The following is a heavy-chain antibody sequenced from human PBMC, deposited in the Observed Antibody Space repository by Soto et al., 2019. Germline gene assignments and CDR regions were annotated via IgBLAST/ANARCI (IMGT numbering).Heavy chain of an antibody. CDR2: IYYGGTS. CDR1: GGSISINTYY. D-gene: IGHD1-26*01. V-gene: IGHV4-39*01. J-gene: IGHJ4*01. CDR3: ARGEQYSGRIFDY. Sequence: SSETLSLTCTVSGGSISINTYYWGRIRQPPGKGLEWIGSIYYGGTSYYNSSLKSRVTLSVDTSKNQLSLQLNSVTPEDTAVYFCARGEQYSGRIFDYWGQGTLVTVSS.